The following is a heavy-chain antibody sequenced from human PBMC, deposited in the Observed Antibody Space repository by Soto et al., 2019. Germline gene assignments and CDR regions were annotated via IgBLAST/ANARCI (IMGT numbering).Heavy chain of an antibody. D-gene: IGHD5-12*01. J-gene: IGHJ2*01. V-gene: IGHV1-69*01. CDR2: IIPIYGTA. Sequence: QVQLVQSGAEVKEPGSSVKVSCKVSGDTFNKYTINWVRQAPGQGLEWMAGIIPIYGTANYALKFHDRIKVTADESTATAYMELNSLTSEYTAIYYCARDGHGYNYWYFDLWGRGTLITVSS. CDR1: GDTFNKYT. CDR3: ARDGHGYNYWYFDL.